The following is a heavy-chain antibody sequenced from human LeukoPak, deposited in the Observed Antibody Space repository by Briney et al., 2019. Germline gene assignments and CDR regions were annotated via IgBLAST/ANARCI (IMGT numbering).Heavy chain of an antibody. CDR2: IYPGDSDT. Sequence: GESLKISCKGSGYSFTSYWIGWVRQMPGKGLEWMGIIYPGDSDTRFCPSFQGQVTLSADKSLSTAYLQCSSLKASYTAMDYCARHRGSYYFDYWGQGTLVTVSS. CDR1: GYSFTSYW. V-gene: IGHV5-51*01. CDR3: ARHRGSYYFDY. J-gene: IGHJ4*02. D-gene: IGHD1-26*01.